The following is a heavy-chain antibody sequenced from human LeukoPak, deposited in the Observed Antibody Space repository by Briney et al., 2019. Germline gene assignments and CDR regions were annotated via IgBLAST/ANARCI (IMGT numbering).Heavy chain of an antibody. D-gene: IGHD6-13*01. CDR1: GFTFSSFE. Sequence: GGSLRLSCAASGFTFSSFEMNWVRQAPGKGLEWISYISSAGTIYYADSVRGRFTISRDNAKNTLYLQMNSLRAEDTAIYYCVRDLQRHYLGVAVAGRRRWFDPWGQGTLVTVSS. CDR3: VRDLQRHYLGVAVAGRRRWFDP. CDR2: ISSAGTI. V-gene: IGHV3-48*03. J-gene: IGHJ5*02.